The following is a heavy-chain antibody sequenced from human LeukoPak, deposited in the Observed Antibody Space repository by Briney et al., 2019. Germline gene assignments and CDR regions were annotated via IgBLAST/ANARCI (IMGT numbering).Heavy chain of an antibody. J-gene: IGHJ5*02. Sequence: GASVKVSCKASGYTFTSFGISWVRQARGQGLEWMGWISAFNGNTDFAQNLQDRITMTIDISTNTAYMELRSLRSDDAAVYFCARDGGWLDPWGQGTLVTVSS. CDR1: GYTFTSFG. CDR3: ARDGGWLDP. V-gene: IGHV1-18*01. D-gene: IGHD2-15*01. CDR2: ISAFNGNT.